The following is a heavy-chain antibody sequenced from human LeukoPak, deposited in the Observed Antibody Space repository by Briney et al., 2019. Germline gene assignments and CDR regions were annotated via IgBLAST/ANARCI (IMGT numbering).Heavy chain of an antibody. J-gene: IGHJ4*02. CDR2: ISSNGGST. V-gene: IGHV3-64*01. CDR3: ARGTVLRYFDWFPALDY. CDR1: GFTFSSYA. D-gene: IGHD3-9*01. Sequence: GGSLRLSCAASGFTFSSYAMHWVRQAPGKGLEYVSAISSNGGSTYYANSVKGRFTISRDNSKNALYLQMNSLRAEDTAVYYCARGTVLRYFDWFPALDYWGQGTLVTVSS.